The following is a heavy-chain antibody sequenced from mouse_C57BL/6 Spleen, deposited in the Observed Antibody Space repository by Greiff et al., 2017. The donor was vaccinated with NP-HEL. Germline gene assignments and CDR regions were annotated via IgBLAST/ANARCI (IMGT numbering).Heavy chain of an antibody. CDR3: PPDYGSSYGYFDY. CDR2: IRLKSDNHAT. CDR1: GFTFSNYW. Sequence: EVMLVESGGGLVQPGGSMKLSCVASGFTFSNYWMNWVRQSPEKGLEWVAQIRLKSDNHATHYAESVKGRFTISRDDSKSSVYLQMNNLRAEDTGIYYCPPDYGSSYGYFDYWGQGTTLTVSS. D-gene: IGHD1-1*01. J-gene: IGHJ2*01. V-gene: IGHV6-3*01.